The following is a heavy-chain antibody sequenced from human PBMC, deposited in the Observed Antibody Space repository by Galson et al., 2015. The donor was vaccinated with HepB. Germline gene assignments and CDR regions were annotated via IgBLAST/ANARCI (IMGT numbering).Heavy chain of an antibody. Sequence: SLSLSCAASGFTFSDYYMSWIRQAPGKGLEWVSYISSSGSTIYYADSVKGRFTISRDNAKNSLYLQMNSLRAEDTAVYYCAREGAVVVPAAIRPGGGYYYYYMDVWGKGTTVTVSS. CDR2: ISSSGSTI. CDR3: AREGAVVVPAAIRPGGGYYYYYMDV. D-gene: IGHD2-2*01. V-gene: IGHV3-11*01. CDR1: GFTFSDYY. J-gene: IGHJ6*03.